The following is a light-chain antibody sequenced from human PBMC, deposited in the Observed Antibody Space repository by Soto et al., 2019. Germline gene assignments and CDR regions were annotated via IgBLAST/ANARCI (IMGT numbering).Light chain of an antibody. CDR1: SSDVGSYNL. V-gene: IGLV2-23*01. J-gene: IGLJ2*01. CDR2: EGS. CDR3: CSYVGGSTVV. Sequence: QSALTQPASVSGSPGQSITISCTGTSSDVGSYNLVSWYRQHPGKAPKLMIYEGSKRPSGVSNRFSGSKSGNMASLTISGLQAEDEADYYCCSYVGGSTVVFGGGTKLTVL.